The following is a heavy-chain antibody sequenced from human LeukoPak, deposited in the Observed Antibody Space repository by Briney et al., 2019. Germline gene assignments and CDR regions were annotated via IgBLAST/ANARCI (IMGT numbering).Heavy chain of an antibody. Sequence: GGSLRLSCAASGFTFSNAWMTWVRQAPGKGLEWVGRIKNKGDGGTTDYAAPVKGRFTISRDDSKNTLCLQMNSLKTEDTAVYYCAAITGRGGFDPWGQGTLVTVSS. CDR2: IKNKGDGGTT. CDR1: GFTFSNAW. D-gene: IGHD2-8*02. J-gene: IGHJ5*02. V-gene: IGHV3-15*01. CDR3: AAITGRGGFDP.